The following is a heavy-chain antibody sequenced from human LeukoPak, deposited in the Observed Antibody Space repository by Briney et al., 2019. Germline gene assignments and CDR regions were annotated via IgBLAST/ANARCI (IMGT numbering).Heavy chain of an antibody. D-gene: IGHD3-3*02. Sequence: SQTLSLTCAISGDSVSSKSAAWNWIRQSPSRGLEWLGRTFYRSKWSSGYAESVKSRITINPDTSKNQFSLKLSSVTAADTAVYYCARRHFWSGYPHYYYRLNGMDVWGQGTTVTVSS. J-gene: IGHJ6*02. CDR1: GDSVSSKSAA. CDR3: ARRHFWSGYPHYYYRLNGMDV. CDR2: TFYRSKWSS. V-gene: IGHV6-1*01.